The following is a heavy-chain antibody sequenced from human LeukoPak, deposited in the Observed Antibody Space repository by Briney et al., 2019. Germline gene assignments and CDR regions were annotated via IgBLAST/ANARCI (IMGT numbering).Heavy chain of an antibody. CDR3: ARELRLGELSLFAPFDY. Sequence: GSLRLSCAASGFTFSSYAIHWVRPAPGKGLEWVAVISYDGSNKYYADPVKGRFTISRDNSKNTLYLQMNSLRAEDTAVYYCARELRLGELSLFAPFDYWGQGTLVTVSS. CDR2: ISYDGSNK. D-gene: IGHD3-16*02. CDR1: GFTFSSYA. J-gene: IGHJ4*02. V-gene: IGHV3-30*04.